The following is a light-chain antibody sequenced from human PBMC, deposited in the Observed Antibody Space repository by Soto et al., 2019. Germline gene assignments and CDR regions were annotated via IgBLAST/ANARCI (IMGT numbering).Light chain of an antibody. CDR3: QQYNDWPPKRT. CDR2: GAS. CDR1: QSITTN. J-gene: IGKJ1*01. Sequence: EVVMTQSPVTLSVSPGERATLSCRASQSITTNLAWYQQKPGQAPRLLIYGASTRATGGPARFSGSGSGTQFTLTISSLQSEDFALYYCQQYNDWPPKRTFGQGTRVDFK. V-gene: IGKV3-15*01.